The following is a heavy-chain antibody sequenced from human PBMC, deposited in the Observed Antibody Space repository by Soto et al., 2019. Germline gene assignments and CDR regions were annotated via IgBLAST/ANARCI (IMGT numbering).Heavy chain of an antibody. J-gene: IGHJ4*02. CDR2: INAGNGNT. CDR3: ARAVAVPADFDY. D-gene: IGHD6-19*01. Sequence: QVQLVQSGAEEKKPGASVKVSCKASGYTFTGYAVHWVRQAPGQRLEWMGWINAGNGNTKYSQKFQGRVTITRDTSASTAYMELSSLSAEDTAVYYCARAVAVPADFDYWGQGTLVTVSS. CDR1: GYTFTGYA. V-gene: IGHV1-3*05.